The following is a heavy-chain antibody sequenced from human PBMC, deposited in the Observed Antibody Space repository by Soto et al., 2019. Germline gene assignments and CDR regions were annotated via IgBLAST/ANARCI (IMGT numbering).Heavy chain of an antibody. CDR2: IYYSGST. D-gene: IGHD3-3*01. Sequence: KASETLSLTCTVSGGSISSYYWSWIRQPPGKGLEWIGYIYYSGSTNYNPSLKSRVTISVDTSKNQFSLKLSSVTAADTAVYYCARVEPIYRGYYDFWSGPPPGYHYWGQGTLVTVSS. V-gene: IGHV4-59*01. CDR1: GGSISSYY. J-gene: IGHJ4*02. CDR3: ARVEPIYRGYYDFWSGPPPGYHY.